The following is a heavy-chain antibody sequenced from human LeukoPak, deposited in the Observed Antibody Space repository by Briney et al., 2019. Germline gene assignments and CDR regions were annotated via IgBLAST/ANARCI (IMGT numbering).Heavy chain of an antibody. CDR3: ARVATDLAAYCGGDCYFYYFDY. J-gene: IGHJ4*02. CDR1: GGSISSYY. V-gene: IGHV4-59*01. D-gene: IGHD2-21*02. Sequence: SETLSLTCTVSGGSISSYYWSWIRQPPGKGLEWIGYIYYSGSTNYSPSLKSRVTISVDTSKNQFSLKLSSVTAADTAVYYCARVATDLAAYCGGDCYFYYFDYWGQGTLVTVSS. CDR2: IYYSGST.